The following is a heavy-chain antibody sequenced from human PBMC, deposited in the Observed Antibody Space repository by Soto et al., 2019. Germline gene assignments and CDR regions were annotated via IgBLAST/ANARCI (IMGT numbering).Heavy chain of an antibody. J-gene: IGHJ6*02. CDR2: ISSSSSYI. Sequence: PGGSLRLSCAASGFTFSSYSMNWVRQAPGKGLEWVSSISSSSSYIYYADSVKGRFTISRDNAKNSLYLQMNSLRAEDTAVYYCARDVAVAGDYYYYGMDVWGQGTTVTVPS. CDR3: ARDVAVAGDYYYYGMDV. V-gene: IGHV3-21*01. CDR1: GFTFSSYS. D-gene: IGHD6-19*01.